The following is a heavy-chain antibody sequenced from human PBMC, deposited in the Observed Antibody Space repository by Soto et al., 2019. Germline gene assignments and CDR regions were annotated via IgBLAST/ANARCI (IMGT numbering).Heavy chain of an antibody. CDR3: ATPDSDTLTAKKYYYYYGMDV. V-gene: IGHV1-2*02. J-gene: IGHJ6*02. D-gene: IGHD3-9*01. Sequence: ASVKVSCKDSGYTFTGDYMHWVRQAPGQVPEWMGWINPNSGGTKYAQKFQGRVTITRDTSFSTAYMELSRLRSDDTAVDYGATPDSDTLTAKKYYYYYGMDVWGQGTTVTVSS. CDR2: INPNSGGT. CDR1: GYTFTGDY.